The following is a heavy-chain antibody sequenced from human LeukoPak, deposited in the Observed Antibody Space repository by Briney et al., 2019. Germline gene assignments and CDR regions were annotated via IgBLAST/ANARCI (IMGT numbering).Heavy chain of an antibody. CDR2: INHSGST. Sequence: SETLSLTCAVYGGSFSGYYWSWIRQPPGKGLEWIGEINHSGSTNYNPSLKSRVTISVDTSKNQFSLKLSSVTAADTAVYYCARLRELVRGVIITVVIHYFDYWGQGTLATVSS. J-gene: IGHJ4*02. CDR3: ARLRELVRGVIITVVIHYFDY. CDR1: GGSFSGYY. D-gene: IGHD3-10*01. V-gene: IGHV4-34*01.